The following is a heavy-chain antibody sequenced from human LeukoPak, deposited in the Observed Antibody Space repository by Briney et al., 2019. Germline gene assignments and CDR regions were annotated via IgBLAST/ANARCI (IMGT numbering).Heavy chain of an antibody. D-gene: IGHD3-16*01. J-gene: IGHJ4*02. CDR2: ISGSGGST. Sequence: GGTLRLSCVASGFXFSSHAISWVRQAPGKGLEWASAISGSGGSTYYAEAAKGRVTISRDNCKSTLYLQLNSLRAEDTAVYYCASRLPGGNPFDYWGQGTLVTVSS. V-gene: IGHV3-23*01. CDR3: ASRLPGGNPFDY. CDR1: GFXFSSHA.